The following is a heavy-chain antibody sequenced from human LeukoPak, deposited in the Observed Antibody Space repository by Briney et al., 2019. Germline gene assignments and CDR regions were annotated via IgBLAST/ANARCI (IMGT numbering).Heavy chain of an antibody. CDR2: INHSGIT. CDR3: ARPRDLYDTSGFDF. Sequence: SETLSLTCAVYGGSFSGNYWTWIRQPPGKGLEWIGEINHSGITNYNPSLKSRVTISVDMSKHQFSLKLSSVTAADTAVYYCARPRDLYDTSGFDFWGQGTLVTVSS. J-gene: IGHJ4*02. V-gene: IGHV4-34*01. CDR1: GGSFSGNY. D-gene: IGHD3-22*01.